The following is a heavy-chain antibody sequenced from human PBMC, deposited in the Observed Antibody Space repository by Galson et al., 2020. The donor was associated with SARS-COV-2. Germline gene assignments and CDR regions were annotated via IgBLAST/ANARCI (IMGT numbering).Heavy chain of an antibody. D-gene: IGHD6-19*01. CDR1: GGSFSGYY. J-gene: IGHJ6*02. CDR2: IKHSGST. V-gene: IGHV4-34*01. CDR3: ARPTNKQWLKGYDYYGMDV. Sequence: SETLSLTCAVYGGSFSGYYWSWIRQPPGKGLEWIGEIKHSGSTNYNPSLKSRVTISVDTTKNQFSLKLSSVTAADTAVYYCARPTNKQWLKGYDYYGMDVWGQGTTVTVSS.